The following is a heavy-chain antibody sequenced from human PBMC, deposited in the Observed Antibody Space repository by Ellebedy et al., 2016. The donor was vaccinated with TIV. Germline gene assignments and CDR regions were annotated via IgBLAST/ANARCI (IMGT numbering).Heavy chain of an antibody. V-gene: IGHV3-21*01. D-gene: IGHD3-22*01. CDR3: ARRYYFDSSDLKPFDI. CDR2: ISSDSSHI. J-gene: IGHJ3*02. Sequence: PGGSLRLSCAASGFTFSSYSMTWVRQAPGKGLEWVSAISSDSSHIFYADSLKGRFTISRDNAKNSLYLQMNSLRAEDTAVYYCARRYYFDSSDLKPFDIWGQGTMVTVSS. CDR1: GFTFSSYS.